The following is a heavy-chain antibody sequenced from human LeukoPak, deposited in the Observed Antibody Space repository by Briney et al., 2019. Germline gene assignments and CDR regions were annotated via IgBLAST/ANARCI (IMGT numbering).Heavy chain of an antibody. Sequence: GASVKVSCKTSGYTVTNYGISWVRQAPGQGLEWMGWISGYNGNPRYAQKVQGRVTMTTDTSTNTAYMEVNSLRSDDTAIYYCARDPSLAVAGIRLFDYWGQGTLVIVSS. CDR1: GYTVTNYG. D-gene: IGHD6-19*01. CDR3: ARDPSLAVAGIRLFDY. CDR2: ISGYNGNP. J-gene: IGHJ4*02. V-gene: IGHV1-18*01.